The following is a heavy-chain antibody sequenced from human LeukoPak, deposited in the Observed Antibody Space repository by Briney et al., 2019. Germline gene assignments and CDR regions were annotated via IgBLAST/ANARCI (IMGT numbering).Heavy chain of an antibody. J-gene: IGHJ3*02. V-gene: IGHV4-59*01. CDR1: GGSISSYY. Sequence: PSETLSLTCTVSGGSISSYYWSWIRQPPGKGLEWIGYIYYSGSTDYNPSLKSRVTISIDTSKNQFSLKLSSVTAADTAVYYCAGDVRTIVGASRAFDIWGQGTMVTVSS. D-gene: IGHD1-26*01. CDR3: AGDVRTIVGASRAFDI. CDR2: IYYSGST.